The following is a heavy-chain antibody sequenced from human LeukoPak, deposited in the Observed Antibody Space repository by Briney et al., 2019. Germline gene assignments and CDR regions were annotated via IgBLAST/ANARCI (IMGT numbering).Heavy chain of an antibody. CDR2: IKQDGSEK. D-gene: IGHD2-21*02. CDR3: VRGELVVTVRYFDF. CDR1: GFTFSTYW. V-gene: IGHV3-7*04. J-gene: IGHJ4*02. Sequence: PGGSLRLSCVASGFTFSTYWITWVRQAPGKGLEWVANIKQDGSEKYYVDSVKGRFTISRDNAKNSLYLQMNSLRAEDTAVYYCVRGELVVTVRYFDFWGQGTLVTVSS.